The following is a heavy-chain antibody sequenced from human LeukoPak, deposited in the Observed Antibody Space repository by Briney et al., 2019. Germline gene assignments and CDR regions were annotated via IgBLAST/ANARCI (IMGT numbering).Heavy chain of an antibody. J-gene: IGHJ4*02. V-gene: IGHV5-51*01. Sequence: GESLKISCKGSGYSFTSYWIGWVRQMPGKGLEWMGIIYPGDSDTRYSPSFQGQVTISADKSISTAYLQWSSLKASDTAMYYCARLTTLGPWGLQRAIDYWGQGTLVTVSS. CDR2: IYPGDSDT. CDR1: GYSFTSYW. D-gene: IGHD1-26*01. CDR3: ARLTTLGPWGLQRAIDY.